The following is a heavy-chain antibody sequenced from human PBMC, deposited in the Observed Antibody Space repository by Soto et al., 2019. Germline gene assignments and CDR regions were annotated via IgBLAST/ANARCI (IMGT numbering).Heavy chain of an antibody. V-gene: IGHV3-23*01. CDR3: ARGGYDFWRGYPTSYFDS. CDR2: ISGSGGST. Sequence: PGGSLRLSCAASGFTFSSYAMSWVRQAPGKGLEWVSAISGSGGSTYYADSVKGRFTISRDNSKNTLYLQMNSLRAEDTAVYYCARGGYDFWRGYPTSYFDSWGQGTVLTVSS. CDR1: GFTFSSYA. D-gene: IGHD3-3*01. J-gene: IGHJ4*02.